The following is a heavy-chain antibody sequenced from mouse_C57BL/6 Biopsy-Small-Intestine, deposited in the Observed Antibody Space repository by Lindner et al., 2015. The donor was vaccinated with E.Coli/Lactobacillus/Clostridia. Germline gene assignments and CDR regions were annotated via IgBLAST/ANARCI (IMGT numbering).Heavy chain of an antibody. D-gene: IGHD2-2*01. V-gene: IGHV1S45*01. CDR3: ARDRFGGYGYHDF. Sequence: SVKVSCKVSGDSFTTYTIHWVRQAPGQRLEWMGWINVGYDNTRYSPKFQGRVTITRDTSASTVYLEVNSLRSEDTAVYYCARDRFGGYGYHDFWGQGTLVTVSS. J-gene: IGHJ4*01. CDR1: GDSFTTYT. CDR2: INVGYDNT.